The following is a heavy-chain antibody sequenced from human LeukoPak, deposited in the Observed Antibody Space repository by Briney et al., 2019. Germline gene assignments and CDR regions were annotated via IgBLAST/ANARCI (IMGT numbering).Heavy chain of an antibody. D-gene: IGHD3-22*01. J-gene: IGHJ4*02. CDR1: GFTFSSYA. CDR3: AKGGITMIVVVIQYYFDY. CDR2: ISGSGGST. V-gene: IGHV3-23*01. Sequence: GSLKIFWGASGFTFSSYAMSWVRQAPGKGLEWVSAISGSGGSTYYADSVKGRFTISRDNSKNTLYLQMNSLRAEDTAVYYCAKGGITMIVVVIQYYFDYWGQGTLVTVSS.